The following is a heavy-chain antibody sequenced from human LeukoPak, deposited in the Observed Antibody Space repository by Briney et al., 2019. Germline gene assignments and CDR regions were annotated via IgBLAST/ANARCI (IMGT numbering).Heavy chain of an antibody. Sequence: PGGSLRLSCAASGFTVSSNYMSWFRQAPGKGLEWVSVIYSGGSTYYADSVKGRFTISRDNSKNTLYLQMNSLRAEDTAVYYCARSMTTVGSGAFDIWGQGTMVTVSS. CDR1: GFTVSSNY. V-gene: IGHV3-53*01. J-gene: IGHJ3*02. CDR2: IYSGGST. D-gene: IGHD4-23*01. CDR3: ARSMTTVGSGAFDI.